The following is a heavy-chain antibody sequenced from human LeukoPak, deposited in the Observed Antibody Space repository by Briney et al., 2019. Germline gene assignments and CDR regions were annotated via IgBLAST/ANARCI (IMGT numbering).Heavy chain of an antibody. Sequence: PGGSLRLSCAASGFTFSSFSMNWVRQAPGKGLEWVSSISSSSSYTYYADSVKGRFTISSDNAKNSLYLQMNSLRAEDTAVYYCARDPGGIAVAGTNFVYWGQGTLVTVSS. CDR3: ARDPGGIAVAGTNFVY. J-gene: IGHJ4*02. V-gene: IGHV3-21*01. D-gene: IGHD6-13*01. CDR1: GFTFSSFS. CDR2: ISSSSSYT.